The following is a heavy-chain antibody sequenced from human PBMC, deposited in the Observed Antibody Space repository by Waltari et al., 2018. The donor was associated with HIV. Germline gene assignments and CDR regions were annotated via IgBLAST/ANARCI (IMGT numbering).Heavy chain of an antibody. CDR2: IFHTGST. D-gene: IGHD2-15*01. CDR3: ARERGHCISAACYGWFDP. Sequence: QVQLQESGPGLVKPSETLSLTCGVSGYSISSGYYWGWIRQTPGKGLEWIGTIFHTGSTFSNPSLKSRISMSLDTSKNQFSLSLYSLTAADTAVYYCARERGHCISAACYGWFDPWGQGTLVTVSS. J-gene: IGHJ5*02. V-gene: IGHV4-38-2*02. CDR1: GYSISSGYY.